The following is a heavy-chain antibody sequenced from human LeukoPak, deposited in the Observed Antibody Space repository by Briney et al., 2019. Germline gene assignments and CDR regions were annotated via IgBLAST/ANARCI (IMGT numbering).Heavy chain of an antibody. CDR3: ARERLGDPEDYFDY. V-gene: IGHV1-69*13. CDR2: IIPIFGTA. CDR1: GGTFSSYA. J-gene: IGHJ4*02. D-gene: IGHD3-9*01. Sequence: GASVKVSCKASGGTFSSYAISWVRQAHGQGLEWMGGIIPIFGTANYAQKFQGRVTITADESTSTAYMELSSLRSEDTAVYYCARERLGDPEDYFDYWGQGTLVTVSS.